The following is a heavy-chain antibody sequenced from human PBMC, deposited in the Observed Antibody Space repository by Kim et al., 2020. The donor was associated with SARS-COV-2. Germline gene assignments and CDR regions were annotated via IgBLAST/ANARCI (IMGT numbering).Heavy chain of an antibody. D-gene: IGHD2-2*02. J-gene: IGHJ4*02. CDR2: INRDGSIT. V-gene: IGHV3-74*01. Sequence: GGSLRLSCAASGYTFSSYWMHWVRQAPGKGLVWVSRINRDGSITDYANSVKGRFTISRDNAKNMVYLQMNSLRDEDTAIYYCVRLLDRDFWGQGTLVTVSS. CDR1: GYTFSSYW. CDR3: VRLLDRDF.